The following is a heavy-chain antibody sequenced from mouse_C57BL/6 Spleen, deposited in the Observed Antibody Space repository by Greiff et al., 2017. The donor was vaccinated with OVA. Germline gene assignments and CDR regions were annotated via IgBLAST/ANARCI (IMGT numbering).Heavy chain of an antibody. CDR2: IRSKSNNYAT. J-gene: IGHJ4*01. Sequence: EAGGGLVQPKGSLKLSCAASGFSFNTYAMNWVRQAPGKGLEWVARIRSKSNNYATYYADSVKDRFTISRDDSESMLYLQMNNLKTEDTAMYYCVRHYYGSSYYAMDYWGQGTSVTVSS. CDR1: GFSFNTYA. CDR3: VRHYYGSSYYAMDY. D-gene: IGHD1-1*01. V-gene: IGHV10-1*01.